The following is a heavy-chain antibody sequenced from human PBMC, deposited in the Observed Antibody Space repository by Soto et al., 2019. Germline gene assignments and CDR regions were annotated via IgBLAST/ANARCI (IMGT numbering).Heavy chain of an antibody. CDR2: IRSKANSYAT. CDR1: GFIFSGSA. Sequence: PGGSLRLSCAASGFIFSGSALHWVRQASGKGLEWVGRIRSKANSYATAYGASIKGRFTISRDDSKSTTYLQMNGLKTDDTAVYYCARHDGLETTMLNYFGYSGRGALVTVSS. J-gene: IGHJ4*01. D-gene: IGHD5-18*01. CDR3: ARHDGLETTMLNYFGY. V-gene: IGHV3-73*01.